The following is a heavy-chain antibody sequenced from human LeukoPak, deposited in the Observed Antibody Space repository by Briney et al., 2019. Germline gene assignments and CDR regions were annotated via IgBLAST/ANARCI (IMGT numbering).Heavy chain of an antibody. V-gene: IGHV1-69*06. Sequence: SVKVSCKASGGTFSSYAITWVRQAPGQGLEWMGRIIPIFGTANYAQKFQGRVTITGDKSTSTAYMELSSLRPEDTAVYYCARHLDIVATPLIDYWRQGNLLTVSS. CDR3: ARHLDIVATPLIDY. D-gene: IGHD5-12*01. J-gene: IGHJ4*02. CDR2: IIPIFGTA. CDR1: GGTFSSYA.